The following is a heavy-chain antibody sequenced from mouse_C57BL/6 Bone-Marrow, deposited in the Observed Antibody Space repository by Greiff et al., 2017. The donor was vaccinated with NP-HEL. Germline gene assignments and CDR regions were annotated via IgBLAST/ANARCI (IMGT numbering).Heavy chain of an antibody. CDR2: LYPGSGNT. V-gene: IGHV1-84*01. J-gene: IGHJ4*01. CDR3: AREGWYYYAMDY. Sequence: QVQLQQSGPELVKPGASVKISCKASGYTFTDYYINWVKQRPGQGLEWIGWLYPGSGNTKYNEKFKGKATLTVDTSSSTAYMQLSSLTSEDSAVYFCAREGWYYYAMDYWGQGTSVTVSS. CDR1: GYTFTDYY. D-gene: IGHD2-3*01.